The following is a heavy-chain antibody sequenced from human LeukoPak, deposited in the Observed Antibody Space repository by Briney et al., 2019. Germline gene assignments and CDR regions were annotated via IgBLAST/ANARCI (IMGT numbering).Heavy chain of an antibody. CDR1: GFTFSSYE. J-gene: IGHJ3*01. CDR3: ARDFLHLGG. V-gene: IGHV3-48*03. D-gene: IGHD3-16*01. CDR2: ISSSGSTI. Sequence: GGSLRLSCAASGFTFSSYEMNWVRQAPGKGLEWISYISSSGSTIYYADSVKGRFTISRDNAKNTLYLQMNSLRAEDTAVYYCARDFLHLGGWGQGTMVTVSS.